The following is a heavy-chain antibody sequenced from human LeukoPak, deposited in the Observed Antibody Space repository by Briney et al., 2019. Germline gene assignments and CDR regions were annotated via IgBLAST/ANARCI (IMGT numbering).Heavy chain of an antibody. D-gene: IGHD3-3*01. Sequence: ASVKVSCKAFGGTFSSYAISWVRQAPGQGLEWMGRIIPILGIANYAQKFQGRVTITADKSTSTAYMELSSLRSEDTAVYYCARDTIFGVVYSWGQGTLVTVSS. V-gene: IGHV1-69*04. CDR2: IIPILGIA. CDR3: ARDTIFGVVYS. J-gene: IGHJ4*02. CDR1: GGTFSSYA.